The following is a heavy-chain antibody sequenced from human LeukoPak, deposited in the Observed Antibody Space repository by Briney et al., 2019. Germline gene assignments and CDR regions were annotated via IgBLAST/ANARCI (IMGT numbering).Heavy chain of an antibody. J-gene: IGHJ5*02. Sequence: GGSLRLSCAASGFTFSSYSMNWVRQAPGKGLEWVAFIRYDGSNKYYADSVKGRFTISRDNSKNTLYLQMNSLRAEDTAVYYCAKEALPYYYGSGSYSNNWFDPWGQGTLVTVSS. D-gene: IGHD3-10*01. V-gene: IGHV3-30*02. CDR3: AKEALPYYYGSGSYSNNWFDP. CDR2: IRYDGSNK. CDR1: GFTFSSYS.